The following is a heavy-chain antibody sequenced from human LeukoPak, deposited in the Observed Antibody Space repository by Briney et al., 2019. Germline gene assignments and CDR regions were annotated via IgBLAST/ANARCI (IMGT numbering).Heavy chain of an antibody. CDR1: GFTVSSNY. CDR2: IKSKTDGGTT. CDR3: TTDRSWSLSIAARPVDY. Sequence: GGSLRLSCAASGFTVSSNYMTWVRQAPGKGLEWVGRIKSKTDGGTTDYAAHVKGRFTISRDDSKNTLYLQMNSLKTEDTAVYYCTTDRSWSLSIAARPVDYWGQGTLVTVSS. D-gene: IGHD6-6*01. V-gene: IGHV3-15*01. J-gene: IGHJ4*02.